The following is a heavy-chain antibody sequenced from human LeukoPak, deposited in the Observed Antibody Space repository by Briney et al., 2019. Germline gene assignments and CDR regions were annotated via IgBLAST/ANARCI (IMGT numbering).Heavy chain of an antibody. CDR2: VSYSGST. CDR1: GGSISSYY. V-gene: IGHV4-59*08. D-gene: IGHD1-1*01. J-gene: IGHJ5*02. Sequence: SETLSLTCAVSGGSISSYYWSWIRQPPGKGLEWIGYVSYSGSTNYNPSLKSRVTISVDTSKNQFSLKLNSVTAADTAVYYCARPVPSRLGWFDPWGQGTLVTVSS. CDR3: ARPVPSRLGWFDP.